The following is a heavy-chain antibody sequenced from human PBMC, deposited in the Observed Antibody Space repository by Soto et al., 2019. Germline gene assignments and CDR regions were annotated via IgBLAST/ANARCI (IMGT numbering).Heavy chain of an antibody. J-gene: IGHJ4*02. D-gene: IGHD2-15*01. V-gene: IGHV3-30*04. CDR3: ARGGIVVVVAAFDY. CDR1: GFTFSSYA. CDR2: ISYDGSNK. Sequence: GGSLRLSCAASGFTFSSYAMHWVRQAPGKGLEWVAVISYDGSNKYYADSVKGRFTISRDNSKNTLYLQMNSLRAEDTAVYYCARGGIVVVVAAFDYWGQGTLVTVSS.